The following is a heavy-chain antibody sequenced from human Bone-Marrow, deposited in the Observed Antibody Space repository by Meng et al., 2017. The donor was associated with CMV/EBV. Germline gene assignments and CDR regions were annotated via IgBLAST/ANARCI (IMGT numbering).Heavy chain of an antibody. Sequence: GGPLRLSCAASGFTVSSNYMSWVRQAPGKGLEWVSVIYSGGSTYYADSVKGRFTISRDNSKNTLYLQMNSLRAEDTAVYYCARERGYYGSGSYWTYYYYGMDVWGQGTTVTVSS. CDR3: ARERGYYGSGSYWTYYYYGMDV. CDR2: IYSGGST. V-gene: IGHV3-66*02. CDR1: GFTVSSNY. J-gene: IGHJ6*02. D-gene: IGHD3-10*01.